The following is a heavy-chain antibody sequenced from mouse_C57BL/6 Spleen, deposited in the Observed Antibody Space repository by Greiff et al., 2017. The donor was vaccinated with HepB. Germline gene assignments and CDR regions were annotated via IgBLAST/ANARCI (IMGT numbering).Heavy chain of an antibody. Sequence: QVQLKQSGAELVKPGASVKLSCKASGYTFTSYWMHWVKQRPGRGLEWIGRIDPNSGGTKYNEKFKSKATLTVDKPSSTADMQLSSLTSEDSAVYYCAREGDYYGSSYPWYFDVWGTGTTVTVSS. CDR1: GYTFTSYW. J-gene: IGHJ1*03. CDR3: AREGDYYGSSYPWYFDV. D-gene: IGHD1-1*01. CDR2: IDPNSGGT. V-gene: IGHV1-72*01.